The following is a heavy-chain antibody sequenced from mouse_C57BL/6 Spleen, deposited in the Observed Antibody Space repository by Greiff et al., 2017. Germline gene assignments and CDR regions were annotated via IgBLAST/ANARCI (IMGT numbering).Heavy chain of an antibody. CDR3: ARGGSSYSWFAY. Sequence: QVQLQQSGAELARPGASVKLSCKASGYTFTSYGISWVKQRTGQGLEWIGEIYPRSGNTYYNEKFKGKATLTADKSSSTAYMELRSLTSEDSAVYFCARGGSSYSWFAYWGQGTLVTVSA. CDR1: GYTFTSYG. D-gene: IGHD1-1*01. V-gene: IGHV1-81*01. CDR2: IYPRSGNT. J-gene: IGHJ3*01.